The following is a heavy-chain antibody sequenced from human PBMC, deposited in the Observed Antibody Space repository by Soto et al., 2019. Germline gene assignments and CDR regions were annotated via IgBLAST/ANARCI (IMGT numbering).Heavy chain of an antibody. Sequence: QVQLQESGPGLVKPSQTLSLTCTVSSGSISSGGYFWNWIRQHPGKGLEWIGYIYYSGGTYYNPSLKSRVTISVDTSKNQFSLKLSSVTAADTAVYYCAREPSIWGQGTLVTVSS. V-gene: IGHV4-31*03. CDR2: IYYSGGT. J-gene: IGHJ4*02. CDR3: AREPSI. CDR1: SGSISSGGYF.